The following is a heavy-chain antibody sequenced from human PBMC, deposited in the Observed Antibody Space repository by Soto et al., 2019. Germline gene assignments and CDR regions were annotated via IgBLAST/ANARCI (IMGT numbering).Heavy chain of an antibody. CDR1: GFTFSSYA. CDR3: VKGLFPPVPWLDT. J-gene: IGHJ5*02. CDR2: ISSNGGST. Sequence: GGSLRLSCSASGFTFSSYAMHWVRQAPGKGLEYVSAISSNGGSTYYADSVKGRFTISRDNSKNTLYLQMSSLRAEDTAVYYCVKGLFPPVPWLDTWGQAPLVKVSS. V-gene: IGHV3-64D*06. D-gene: IGHD3-22*01.